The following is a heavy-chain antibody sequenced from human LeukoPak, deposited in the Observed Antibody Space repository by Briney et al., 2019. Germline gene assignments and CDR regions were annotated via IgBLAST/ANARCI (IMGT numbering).Heavy chain of an antibody. V-gene: IGHV4-39*02. D-gene: IGHD3-3*01. CDR2: LFYPGRT. CDR3: ARLNTRLTILA. CDR1: GDSVTSSLSY. J-gene: IGHJ5*02. Sequence: SETLSLTCAVPGDSVTSSLSYWGWIRQSPGKGLEGVGCLFYPGRTYSNPSLKTRVTISADPSKNHFSLNLTSVTAADTAVYYCARLNTRLTILAWGQGTLVTVSS.